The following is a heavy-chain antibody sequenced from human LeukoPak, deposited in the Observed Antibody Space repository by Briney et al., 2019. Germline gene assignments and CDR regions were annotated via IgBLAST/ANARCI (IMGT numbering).Heavy chain of an antibody. CDR3: ARARTTRGFDY. CDR1: GFTFNSYG. D-gene: IGHD4-17*01. J-gene: IGHJ4*02. Sequence: PGGSLRLSCAASGFTFNSYGIHWVRQAPGKGLEWVAFIWYDGSNKYYADSVKGRFTISRDNSKNTLYLQMNSLRAEDTAVYYCARARTTRGFDYWGQGTLVTVS. V-gene: IGHV3-33*01. CDR2: IWYDGSNK.